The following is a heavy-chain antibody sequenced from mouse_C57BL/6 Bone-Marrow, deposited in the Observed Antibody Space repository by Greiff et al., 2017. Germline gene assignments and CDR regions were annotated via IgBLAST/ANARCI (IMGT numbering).Heavy chain of an antibody. D-gene: IGHD2-2*01. Sequence: QVQLKQPGTELVKPGASVKLSCKASGYTFTSYWMHWVKQRPGQGLEWIGNINPSNGGTNYNEKFKSKATLTVDKSSSTAYMQLSSLTSEDSAVYYCAREGLRRGYYFDYWGQGTTLTVSS. CDR2: INPSNGGT. CDR3: AREGLRRGYYFDY. V-gene: IGHV1-53*01. CDR1: GYTFTSYW. J-gene: IGHJ2*01.